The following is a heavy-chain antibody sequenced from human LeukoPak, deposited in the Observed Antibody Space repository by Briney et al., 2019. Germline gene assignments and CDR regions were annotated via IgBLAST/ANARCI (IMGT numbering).Heavy chain of an antibody. Sequence: GASVKVSCKASGYAFTTYPINWVRQAPGQGLEWMGWISNYNGDTTYAQKFQGRVTMTTDTSTNTAYMELRSLTSDDTAIYYCARATYYDILTGLNYWGQGTLVTVPP. CDR2: ISNYNGDT. D-gene: IGHD3-9*01. J-gene: IGHJ4*02. V-gene: IGHV1-18*01. CDR1: GYAFTTYP. CDR3: ARATYYDILTGLNY.